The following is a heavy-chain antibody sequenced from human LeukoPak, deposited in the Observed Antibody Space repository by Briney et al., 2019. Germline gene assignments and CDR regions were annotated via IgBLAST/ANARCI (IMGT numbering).Heavy chain of an antibody. Sequence: GGSLRLSCAASGFNFDDYAMHWVRQAPGKGLQWVSGISSNSSSVGYVDSVKGRFTIFRDNAKNSLYLQINSLTAEDTAVYYCARDPRDDYGDYAPFDYWGQGTLVTVSS. CDR2: ISSNSSSV. CDR1: GFNFDDYA. J-gene: IGHJ4*02. CDR3: ARDPRDDYGDYAPFDY. D-gene: IGHD4-17*01. V-gene: IGHV3-9*01.